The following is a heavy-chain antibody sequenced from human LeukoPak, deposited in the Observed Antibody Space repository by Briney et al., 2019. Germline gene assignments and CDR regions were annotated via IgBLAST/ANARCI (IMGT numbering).Heavy chain of an antibody. CDR3: ARDGYYDSSGYYYVVHY. CDR2: ISSSGSTI. V-gene: IGHV3-11*01. D-gene: IGHD3-22*01. CDR1: GGSISSSSYY. J-gene: IGHJ4*02. Sequence: LSLTCTVSGGSISSSSYYWGWIRQPPGKGLEWVSYISSSGSTIYYADSVKGRFTISRDNAKNLLYLQMNSLRAEDTAVYYCARDGYYDSSGYYYVVHYWGQGTLVTVSS.